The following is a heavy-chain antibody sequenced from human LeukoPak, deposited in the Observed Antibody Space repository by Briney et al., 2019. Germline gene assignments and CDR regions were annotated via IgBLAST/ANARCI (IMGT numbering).Heavy chain of an antibody. D-gene: IGHD1-20*01. Sequence: GGSLRLSCAASRFTFSSYSMNWARQAPGKGLEWVSYISSSSSTIYYADSVKGRFTISRDNAKNSLYLQMNSLRAEDTAVYYCARIIMTGIPVDYWGQGSLVTVSS. J-gene: IGHJ4*02. CDR1: RFTFSSYS. CDR2: ISSSSSTI. V-gene: IGHV3-48*01. CDR3: ARIIMTGIPVDY.